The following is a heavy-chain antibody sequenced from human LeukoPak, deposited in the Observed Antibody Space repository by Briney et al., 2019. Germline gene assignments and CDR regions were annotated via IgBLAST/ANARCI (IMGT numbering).Heavy chain of an antibody. CDR3: ARDLYSSRTNDAFVI. CDR2: IYYSGSS. J-gene: IGHJ3*02. V-gene: IGHV4-39*07. CDR1: GGSIRSSSYY. Sequence: SETLSLTCTVSGGSIRSSSYYWGWIRQPPGKGLEWIGSIYYSGSSYYNPSLKSRVTISVDTSKNQYSLKLTSVTAADTALYYCARDLYSSRTNDAFVIWGQGTMVTVSS. D-gene: IGHD6-13*01.